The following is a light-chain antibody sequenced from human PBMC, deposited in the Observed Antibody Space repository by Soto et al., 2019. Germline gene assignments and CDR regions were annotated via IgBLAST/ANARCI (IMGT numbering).Light chain of an antibody. CDR3: QQYNNWPWT. Sequence: EVMMTQSPDTLSVTPGETVTLSCRASQSVRSKLAWYQQKPGQAPRLFIYGASTRATGIPARFSGSGSGTEFTLTISSLQSEDFAIYYCQQYNNWPWTFGQGTKVDI. CDR1: QSVRSK. V-gene: IGKV3-15*01. J-gene: IGKJ1*01. CDR2: GAS.